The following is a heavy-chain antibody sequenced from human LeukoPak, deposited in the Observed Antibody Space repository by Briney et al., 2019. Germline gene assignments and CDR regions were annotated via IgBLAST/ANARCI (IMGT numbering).Heavy chain of an antibody. CDR2: VYYSGST. D-gene: IGHD3-22*01. V-gene: IGHV4-61*01. CDR1: GDSGSRGSFF. J-gene: IGHJ4*02. Sequence: SETLSLTCTVSGDSGSRGSFFWTWIRQPPGKGLEWLGYVYYSGSTNYNPSLKSRVTISLDTSKNQFSLKLTSVTAADTAVYYCARSPSGYRFDYWGQGTLVTVSS. CDR3: ARSPSGYRFDY.